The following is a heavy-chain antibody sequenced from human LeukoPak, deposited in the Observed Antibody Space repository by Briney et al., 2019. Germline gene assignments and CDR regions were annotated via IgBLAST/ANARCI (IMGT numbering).Heavy chain of an antibody. CDR2: IWSDATEK. D-gene: IGHD4-11*01. Sequence: PGGSLSLSCAASGFTYSHYAMHCVRQAPGKGLEWVAVIWSDATEKYYGDAVKGRFTNSRDNSRNTLYLQMNSLRAEDTAVYYCAKDAQRGFDYRNALESSGHGKLCTVSS. V-gene: IGHV3-33*06. CDR3: AKDAQRGFDYRNALES. J-gene: IGHJ5*01. CDR1: GFTYSHYA.